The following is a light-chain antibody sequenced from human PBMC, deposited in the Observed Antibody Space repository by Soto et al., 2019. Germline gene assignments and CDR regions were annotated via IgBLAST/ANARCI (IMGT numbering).Light chain of an antibody. CDR1: QSISDK. CDR2: GAS. V-gene: IGKV3-15*01. J-gene: IGKJ2*01. Sequence: EIVMTQSPVTLSVSPGERVTLSYRASQSISDKSAWYQQKPGQAPRLLMFGASTRATGIPARFSGSGSGTDFTLTITGLQSEDFAVYYCQQYKSWPYTFGQGTKLEIK. CDR3: QQYKSWPYT.